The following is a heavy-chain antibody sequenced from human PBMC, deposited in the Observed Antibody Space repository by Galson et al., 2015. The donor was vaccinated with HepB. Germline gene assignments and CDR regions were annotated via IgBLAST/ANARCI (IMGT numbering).Heavy chain of an antibody. V-gene: IGHV3-23*04. D-gene: IGHD2-15*01. Sequence: VHLVESGGGLVSPGRSLRLSCAASGFTFSNYAMTWVRQVPGKVLEWVSAMSGTAGNTYYADSVKGRFTISRDNTKNTLFLQMNSLRAEDTAIYYCAKGFLDCSGPTCWYFFDYWGQGTLVTVSS. CDR2: MSGTAGNT. CDR1: GFTFSNYA. CDR3: AKGFLDCSGPTCWYFFDY. J-gene: IGHJ4*02.